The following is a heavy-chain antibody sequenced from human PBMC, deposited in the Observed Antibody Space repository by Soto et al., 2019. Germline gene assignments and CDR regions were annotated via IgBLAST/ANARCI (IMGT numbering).Heavy chain of an antibody. D-gene: IGHD6-13*01. V-gene: IGHV3-43*01. Sequence: EVQLVESGGVVVQPGGSLRLSCAASGFTFDDYTMHWVRQAPGKGLEWVSLISWDGGSTYYAVSVKGRFTISKDNSKNSLYLQMNSLRTEDTALYYCAKDIRRYSSSWVNWFDPWGQGTLVTVSS. J-gene: IGHJ5*02. CDR2: ISWDGGST. CDR1: GFTFDDYT. CDR3: AKDIRRYSSSWVNWFDP.